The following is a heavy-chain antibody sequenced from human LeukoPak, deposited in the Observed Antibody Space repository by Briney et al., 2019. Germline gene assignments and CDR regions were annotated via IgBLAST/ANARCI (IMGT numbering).Heavy chain of an antibody. CDR2: IIPIFGTA. D-gene: IGHD1-26*01. V-gene: IGHV1-69*05. CDR1: GFTFSSYA. CDR3: ARDSWEGFDY. J-gene: IGHJ4*02. Sequence: GGSLRLSCAASGFTFSSYAISWVRQAPGQGLEWMGGIIPIFGTANYAQKFQGRVTITTDESTSTAYMELSSLRSEDTAVYYCARDSWEGFDYWGQGTLVTVSS.